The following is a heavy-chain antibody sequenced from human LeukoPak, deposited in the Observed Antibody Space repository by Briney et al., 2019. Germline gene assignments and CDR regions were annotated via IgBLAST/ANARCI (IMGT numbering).Heavy chain of an antibody. J-gene: IGHJ3*02. V-gene: IGHV3-9*01. CDR1: GFNFSRYW. Sequence: GGSLRLSCVTSGFNFSRYWMHWVRQAPGKGLEWVSGISWSSGSIGYADSVKGRFTISRDNTKNSLYLQMNSLRAEDTALYYCAKDVRIWWGTTVTYGAFDIWGQGTMVTVSS. CDR2: ISWSSGSI. CDR3: AKDVRIWWGTTVTYGAFDI. D-gene: IGHD4-17*01.